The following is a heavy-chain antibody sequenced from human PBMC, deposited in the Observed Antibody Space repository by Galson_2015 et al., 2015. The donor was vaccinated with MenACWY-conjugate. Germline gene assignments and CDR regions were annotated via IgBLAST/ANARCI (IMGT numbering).Heavy chain of an antibody. CDR3: AMTVAVAGSGFDY. D-gene: IGHD6-19*01. CDR1: GFTFSSYW. Sequence: SLRLSCAASGFTFSSYWMNWVRHAPGKGLEWVSRINSDGSSTSYADSVKGRFTISRDNAKNTLYLQMNSLRAEDTAVYYCAMTVAVAGSGFDYWGQGTLVTVSS. CDR2: INSDGSST. J-gene: IGHJ4*02. V-gene: IGHV3-74*01.